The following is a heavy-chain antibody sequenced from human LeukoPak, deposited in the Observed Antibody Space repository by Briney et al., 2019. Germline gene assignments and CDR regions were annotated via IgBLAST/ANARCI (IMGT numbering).Heavy chain of an antibody. CDR3: ARAPLGPGFYYESTGYYYFDC. D-gene: IGHD3-22*01. CDR1: GGTFSSYA. CDR2: IIPIFGTA. Sequence: SVKVSCKASGGTFSSYAISWVRQAPGQGLEWMGGIIPIFGTANYAQKFQGRVTITADESTSTAYMELSSLRSNDTAVYFCARAPLGPGFYYESTGYYYFDCWGQGSLVTVSS. V-gene: IGHV1-69*13. J-gene: IGHJ4*02.